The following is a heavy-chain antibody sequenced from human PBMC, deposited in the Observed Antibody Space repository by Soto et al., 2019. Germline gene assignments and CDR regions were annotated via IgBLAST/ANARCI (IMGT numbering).Heavy chain of an antibody. J-gene: IGHJ3*02. CDR2: INPNSGGT. CDR1: GYTFTGYY. D-gene: IGHD3-10*01. Sequence: APVKVSCKASGYTFTGYYMHWVRQAPGQGLEWMGWINPNSGGTNYAQKFQGWVTMTRDTSISTAYMELSRLRSDDTAVYYCARVSSGVLSAFDIWGQGTMVTVSS. V-gene: IGHV1-2*04. CDR3: ARVSSGVLSAFDI.